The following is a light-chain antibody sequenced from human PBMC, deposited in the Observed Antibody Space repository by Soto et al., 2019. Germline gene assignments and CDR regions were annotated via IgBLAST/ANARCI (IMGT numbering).Light chain of an antibody. CDR3: QQYDTYPLT. CDR2: KAS. V-gene: IGKV1-5*03. J-gene: IGKJ3*01. CDR1: QSISTL. Sequence: DIQMTQSPSTLSAFVGDRVTITCRASQSISTLLAWFQQKPGKAPKLLIYKASSLESGVPSRFSGSGSGTGFTLTISSLQPDDFAAYYCQQYDTYPLTFGPGTKVDIK.